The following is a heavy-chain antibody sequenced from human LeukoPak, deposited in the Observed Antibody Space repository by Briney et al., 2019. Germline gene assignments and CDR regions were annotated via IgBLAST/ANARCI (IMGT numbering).Heavy chain of an antibody. CDR1: GYSFTTYW. Sequence: GESLKISCKGSGYSFTTYWIGWVRQMRGKGLEWMGLIYPGDSDTKYSPSFQGHVTISADKSIDTVYLQWNNLKASDTAMYYCARRESGGAFDIWGQGTMVTVSS. CDR3: ARRESGGAFDI. D-gene: IGHD3-10*01. CDR2: IYPGDSDT. J-gene: IGHJ3*02. V-gene: IGHV5-51*01.